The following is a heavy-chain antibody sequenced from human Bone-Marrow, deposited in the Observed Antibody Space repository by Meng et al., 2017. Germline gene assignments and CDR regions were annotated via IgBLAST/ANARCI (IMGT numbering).Heavy chain of an antibody. V-gene: IGHV4-34*01. CDR3: ASRKPRGTYYYDSSGYYLDY. D-gene: IGHD3-22*01. J-gene: IGHJ4*02. Sequence: SETLSLTCAVYGGSFRGYYWSWIRQPPGKGLEWIGEINHSGSTNYNPSLKSRVTISVDTSKNQFSLKLSSVTAADTAVYYCASRKPRGTYYYDSSGYYLDYWGQGTLVTVSS. CDR1: GGSFRGYY. CDR2: INHSGST.